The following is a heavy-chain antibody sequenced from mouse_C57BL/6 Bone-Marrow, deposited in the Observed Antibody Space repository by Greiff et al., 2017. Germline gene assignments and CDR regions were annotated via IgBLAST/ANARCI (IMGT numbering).Heavy chain of an antibody. CDR2: ISYSGST. CDR3: APYGNYRYFDY. V-gene: IGHV3-2*02. Sequence: EVKLVESGPGLVKPSQSLSLTCTVTGYSITSDYAWNWIRQFPGNKLEWMGYISYSGSTSYNPSLKSRISITRDTSKNQFFLQLNSVTTEDTATYYCAPYGNYRYFDYWGQGTTLTVSS. J-gene: IGHJ2*01. CDR1: GYSITSDYA. D-gene: IGHD2-10*02.